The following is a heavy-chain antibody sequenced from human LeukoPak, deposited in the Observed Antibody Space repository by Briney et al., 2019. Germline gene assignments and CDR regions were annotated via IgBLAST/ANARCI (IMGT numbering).Heavy chain of an antibody. CDR2: INSDGTNT. J-gene: IGHJ4*02. CDR1: GFAFNTYW. D-gene: IGHD5-24*01. CDR3: VRAGYRDAYNL. Sequence: GGSLRLSCAASGFAFNTYWMDWVRQVPGKGLVWVSRINSDGTNTIYADSVKGRFTISRDNAKNTLSLQMTSLRAEDTAVYYCVRAGYRDAYNLWGQGTLVTVSS. V-gene: IGHV3-74*01.